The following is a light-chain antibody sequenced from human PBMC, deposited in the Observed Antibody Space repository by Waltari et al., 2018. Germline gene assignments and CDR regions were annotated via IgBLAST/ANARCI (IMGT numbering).Light chain of an antibody. Sequence: EIVLTQSPATLSLSPGKRATLSCRASQSISSYLAWYQQKPGQAPRLLIYAASNRATGIPARFSGSGSGTDFTLTINSLEPEDVAIYYCQRRNNWPPAITFGQGTRLEI. CDR1: QSISSY. CDR2: AAS. CDR3: QRRNNWPPAIT. J-gene: IGKJ5*01. V-gene: IGKV3-11*01.